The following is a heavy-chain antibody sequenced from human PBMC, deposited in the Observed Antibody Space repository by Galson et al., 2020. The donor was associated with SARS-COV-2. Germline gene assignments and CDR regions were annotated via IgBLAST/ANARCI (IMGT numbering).Heavy chain of an antibody. J-gene: IGHJ6*02. V-gene: IGHV1-46*01. CDR2: INPSVGST. Sequence: ASVKVSCKASGYTFTSYYMHWVRQAPGQGLEWMGIINPSVGSTSYAQKFQGRVTMTRDTSTSTVYMELSSLRSEDTAVYYCARDPTLAAAGRVNDYYGMDVGGQGTTVTVSS. CDR1: GYTFTSYY. D-gene: IGHD6-13*01. CDR3: ARDPTLAAAGRVNDYYGMDV.